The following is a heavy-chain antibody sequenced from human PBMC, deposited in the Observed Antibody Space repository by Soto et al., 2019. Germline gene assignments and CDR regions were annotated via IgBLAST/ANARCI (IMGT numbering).Heavy chain of an antibody. D-gene: IGHD3-9*01. CDR3: ARRRLYYDIVTGSDYYYYYGMDV. CDR1: GGSFSGYY. J-gene: IGHJ6*02. V-gene: IGHV4-34*01. CDR2: INHSGST. Sequence: SETLSLTCAVYGGSFSGYYWSWIRQPPGKGLEWIGEINHSGSTNYNPSLKSRVTISVDTSKNQFSLKLSSVTAADTAVYYCARRRLYYDIVTGSDYYYYYGMDVWGQGTKVTVSS.